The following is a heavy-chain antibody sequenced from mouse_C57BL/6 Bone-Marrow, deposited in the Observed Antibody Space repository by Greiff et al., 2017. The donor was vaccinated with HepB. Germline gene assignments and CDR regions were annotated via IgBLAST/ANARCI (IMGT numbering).Heavy chain of an antibody. Sequence: EVKLQESGGDLVKPGGSLKLSCAASGFTFSSYGMSWVRQTPDKRLEWVATISSGGSYTYYPDSVKGRFTISRDNAKNTLYLQMSSLKSEDTAMYYCARGCLLRGGFAYWGQGTLVTVSA. CDR3: ARGCLLRGGFAY. J-gene: IGHJ3*01. D-gene: IGHD1-1*01. V-gene: IGHV5-6*02. CDR1: GFTFSSYG. CDR2: ISSGGSYT.